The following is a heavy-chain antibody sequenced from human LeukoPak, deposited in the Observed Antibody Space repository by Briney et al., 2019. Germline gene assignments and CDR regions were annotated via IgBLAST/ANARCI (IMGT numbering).Heavy chain of an antibody. V-gene: IGHV4-59*08. D-gene: IGHD3-3*01. CDR2: IYYSGST. J-gene: IGHJ4*02. CDR3: ARVPGGGRFLEWLGFDY. CDR1: GGSISSYY. Sequence: PSETLSLTCTVSGGSISSYYWSWIRQPPGKGLEWIGYIYYSGSTNYNPSLKSRVTISVDTSKNQFSLKLSSVTAADTAVYYCARVPGGGRFLEWLGFDYWGQGTLVTVSS.